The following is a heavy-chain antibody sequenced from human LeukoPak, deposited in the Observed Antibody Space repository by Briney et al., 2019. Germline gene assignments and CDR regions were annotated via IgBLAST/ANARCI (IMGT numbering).Heavy chain of an antibody. Sequence: SVKVSCKASGGTFSNYAISWVRQAPGQGLEWMGRIIPIFGTANYAQKFQGRVTITTDESTSTAYMELSSLRSEDTAVYYCARFGALFGSSSKYYYMDVWGKGTTVTVSS. CDR1: GGTFSNYA. CDR2: IIPIFGTA. D-gene: IGHD6-6*01. J-gene: IGHJ6*03. V-gene: IGHV1-69*05. CDR3: ARFGALFGSSSKYYYMDV.